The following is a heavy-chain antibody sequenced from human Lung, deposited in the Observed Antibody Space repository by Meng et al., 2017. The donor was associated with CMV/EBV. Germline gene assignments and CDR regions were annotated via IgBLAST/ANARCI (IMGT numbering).Heavy chain of an antibody. CDR1: GGTFSSYA. V-gene: IGHV1-69*10. CDR3: ACARDYYGSGSHAFDI. J-gene: IGHJ3*02. Sequence: SXXVSXKASGGTFSSYAISWVRQAHGQGLEWMGGIIPILGIANYAQKFQGRVTITADKSTSKAYMELSSLRSEDTAVYYCACARDYYGSGSHAFDIWGQGTMVTVSS. D-gene: IGHD3-10*01. CDR2: IIPILGIA.